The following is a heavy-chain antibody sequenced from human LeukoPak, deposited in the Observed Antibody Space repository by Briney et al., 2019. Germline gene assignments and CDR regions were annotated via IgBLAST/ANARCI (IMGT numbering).Heavy chain of an antibody. CDR3: AKDRHDYGDFEFQDY. CDR2: IRSKPYGGTT. D-gene: IGHD4-17*01. J-gene: IGHJ4*02. CDR1: GFTFGDYA. Sequence: GRSPRLSCTASGFTFGDYAMSWFRQAPGKGLEWVGFIRSKPYGGTTENAASVKGRFTISRDDSKSIAYLQMNSLRAEDTAVYYCAKDRHDYGDFEFQDYWGQGTLVTVSS. V-gene: IGHV3-49*03.